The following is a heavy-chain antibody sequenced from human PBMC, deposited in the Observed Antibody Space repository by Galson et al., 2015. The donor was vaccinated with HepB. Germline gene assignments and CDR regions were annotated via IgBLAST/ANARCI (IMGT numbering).Heavy chain of an antibody. Sequence: SLRLSCAASGFTVSSHYMSWVRQAPGKGLEWVTGIYSGGRAYYADPVKGRFTIPRDNSKNTLYLQMNSLRAEDTAVYYCARERWLTPAGLGPTDGMDVWGQGTTVTVSS. CDR3: ARERWLTPAGLGPTDGMDV. J-gene: IGHJ6*02. D-gene: IGHD4-23*01. V-gene: IGHV3-53*01. CDR1: GFTVSSHY. CDR2: IYSGGRA.